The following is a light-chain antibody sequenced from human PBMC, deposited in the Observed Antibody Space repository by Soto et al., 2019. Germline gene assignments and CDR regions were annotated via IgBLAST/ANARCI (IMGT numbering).Light chain of an antibody. Sequence: AIQLTQSPSSLSASVGDRVTITCRASQGIYDSLAWYQQKPGRAPNLLIYAVSRSQSGVPSRFSGSGSETEFTLTINNLQPEDFAVYYCQQRHNYPRTFGQGTKVEVK. CDR2: AVS. J-gene: IGKJ1*01. CDR3: QQRHNYPRT. CDR1: QGIYDS. V-gene: IGKV1D-13*01.